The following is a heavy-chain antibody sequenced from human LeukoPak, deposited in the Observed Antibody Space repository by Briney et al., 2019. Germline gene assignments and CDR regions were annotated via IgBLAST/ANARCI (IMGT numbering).Heavy chain of an antibody. J-gene: IGHJ4*02. Sequence: SQTLSLTCAISGDSVSSNSAAWNWIRQSSSRGLECLGRTYYSSKWYNDYAVSVKSRITINPDTSKNQFSLQLNSVTPEDTAVYYCARDTAPDYYDSSGYQVGFDYWGQGTLVTVSS. V-gene: IGHV6-1*01. D-gene: IGHD3-22*01. CDR1: GDSVSSNSAA. CDR2: TYYSSKWYN. CDR3: ARDTAPDYYDSSGYQVGFDY.